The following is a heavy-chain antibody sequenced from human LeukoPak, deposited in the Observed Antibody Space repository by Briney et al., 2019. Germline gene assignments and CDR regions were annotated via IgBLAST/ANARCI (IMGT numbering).Heavy chain of an antibody. Sequence: ASVKVSCKASGYIFTSNYIHWVRQAPGQGLEWMGIINPSGGSTNYAQKFQGRVTMTRDTSTSTVYMELSSLRSEDTAVFYCAGVKGNSEIQPFDYWGQGTLVTVSS. CDR1: GYIFTSNY. J-gene: IGHJ4*02. V-gene: IGHV1-46*01. D-gene: IGHD5-18*01. CDR2: INPSGGST. CDR3: AGVKGNSEIQPFDY.